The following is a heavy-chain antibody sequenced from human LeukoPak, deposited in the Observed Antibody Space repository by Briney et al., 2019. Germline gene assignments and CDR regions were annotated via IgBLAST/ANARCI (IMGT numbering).Heavy chain of an antibody. D-gene: IGHD3-10*01. CDR2: ISYDGSNK. CDR3: AKDLGTKLLWFGDLAY. Sequence: GGSLRLSCAASGFTFSSYGMPWVRQAPGKGLEWVAVISYDGSNKYYADSVKGRFTISRDNSKNTLYLQMNRLRAEDTAVYYCAKDLGTKLLWFGDLAYWGQGTLVTVSS. CDR1: GFTFSSYG. J-gene: IGHJ4*02. V-gene: IGHV3-30*18.